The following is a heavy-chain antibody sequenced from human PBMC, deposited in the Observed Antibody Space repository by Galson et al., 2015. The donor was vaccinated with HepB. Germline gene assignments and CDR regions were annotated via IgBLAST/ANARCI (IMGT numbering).Heavy chain of an antibody. Sequence: SLRLSCAASGFTFSTYAMNWVRQAPGKGLEWVSTISGSGSNTFYADSVKGQFTISRDSSKNTLYLQMSSLRAEDAAVYYCAKDGGFGHLSVYYYYGMDVWGQGTTVTVSS. V-gene: IGHV3-23*01. J-gene: IGHJ6*02. CDR1: GFTFSTYA. CDR2: ISGSGSNT. CDR3: AKDGGFGHLSVYYYYGMDV. D-gene: IGHD3-10*01.